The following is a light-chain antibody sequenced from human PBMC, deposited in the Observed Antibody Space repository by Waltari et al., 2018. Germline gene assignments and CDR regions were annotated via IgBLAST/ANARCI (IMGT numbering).Light chain of an antibody. J-gene: IGKJ5*01. CDR1: QGISSN. V-gene: IGKV1-9*01. CDR2: AAS. Sequence: IQLTQSPSSLSASVGDRVTITCRASQGISSNLAWYQQKPGKAPKLLISAASTLQSAVPLRFSGSRSGTDFTLTISTLQPEDFATYYCQQLNSYPITIGQGTRLEIK. CDR3: QQLNSYPIT.